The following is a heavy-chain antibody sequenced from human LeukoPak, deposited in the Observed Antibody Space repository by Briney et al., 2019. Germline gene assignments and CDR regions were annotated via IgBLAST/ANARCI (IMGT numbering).Heavy chain of an antibody. CDR1: GFTFSSYA. J-gene: IGHJ4*02. CDR3: ARDQTVRGVIPDY. Sequence: GRSLRLSCAASGFTFSSYAMHWVRPAPGKGLEWVAVISYDGSNKYYTDSVKGRITISRDNSKNTLYLQMNSLRAEDTAVYYCARDQTVRGVIPDYWGQGTLVTVSS. D-gene: IGHD3-10*01. CDR2: ISYDGSNK. V-gene: IGHV3-30*04.